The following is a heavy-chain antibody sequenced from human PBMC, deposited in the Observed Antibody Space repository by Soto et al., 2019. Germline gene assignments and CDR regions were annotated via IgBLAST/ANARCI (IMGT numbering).Heavy chain of an antibody. CDR2: INPATGAA. Sequence: QLHLVQSGAVVKKPGASVTVSCSASGYPVTAYYMHWVRQAPGRGLEWMGGINPATGAAKYTQTFQGRGNMARDTSTGTVFMELSGLTSEDPAVFYWARGGGVGVAGSAAFDMWGQGTLVTVSS. CDR3: ARGGGVGVAGSAAFDM. D-gene: IGHD3-3*01. CDR1: GYPVTAYY. J-gene: IGHJ3*02. V-gene: IGHV1-2*02.